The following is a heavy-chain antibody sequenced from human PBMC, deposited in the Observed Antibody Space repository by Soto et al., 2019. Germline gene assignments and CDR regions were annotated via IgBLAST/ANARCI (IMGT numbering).Heavy chain of an antibody. J-gene: IGHJ4*02. Sequence: ASVKVSCKASGYTFTSYYMHWVRQAPGQGLEWMGIINPSGGSTSYAQKFQGRVTMTRDTSTSTVYMELSSLRSEDTAVYYCARDGYGGNSVELFEYWGQGTLVTVPS. D-gene: IGHD4-17*01. CDR3: ARDGYGGNSVELFEY. V-gene: IGHV1-46*01. CDR1: GYTFTSYY. CDR2: INPSGGST.